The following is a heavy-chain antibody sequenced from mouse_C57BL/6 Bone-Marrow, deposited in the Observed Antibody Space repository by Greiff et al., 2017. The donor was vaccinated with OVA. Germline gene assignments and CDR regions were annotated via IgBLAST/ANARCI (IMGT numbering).Heavy chain of an antibody. CDR1: GFNIKNTY. V-gene: IGHV14-3*01. CDR3: ARGNFGSSFYAIDY. D-gene: IGHD1-1*01. J-gene: IGHJ4*01. CDR2: IDPANDNT. Sequence: EVKLVESVAELVRPGASVKLSCTASGFNIKNTYMHWVKQRPEQGLEWIGRIDPANDNTKYAPKFQGKATMTADTSSNTAYLQLSSLSSEDTAVYCCARGNFGSSFYAIDYWGQGTSVTVSS.